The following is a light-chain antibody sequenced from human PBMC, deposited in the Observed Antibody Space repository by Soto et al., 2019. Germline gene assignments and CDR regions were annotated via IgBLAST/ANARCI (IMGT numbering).Light chain of an antibody. CDR2: KAS. J-gene: IGKJ1*01. CDR1: QSISSK. CDR3: QQFHSYSWT. Sequence: DIQMTQSPSTLSASVGDRVTITCRASQSISSKLAWYQQKVGRVPKLLIYKASNLESGVPSRFSGSGSGTQFTLTISSLQPDDFAAYYCQQFHSYSWTFGQGTKVDIK. V-gene: IGKV1-5*03.